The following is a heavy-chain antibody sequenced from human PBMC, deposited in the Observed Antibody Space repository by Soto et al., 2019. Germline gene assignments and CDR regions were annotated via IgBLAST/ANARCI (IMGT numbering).Heavy chain of an antibody. CDR1: GGTFSSYA. CDR3: ARDAVTAMALWY. J-gene: IGHJ4*02. CDR2: IIPIFGTA. D-gene: IGHD5-18*01. V-gene: IGHV1-69*13. Sequence: GASVKVSCKASGGTFSSYAISWVRQAPGQGLEWMGGIIPIFGTANYAQKFQGRVTITADESTSTAYMELSSLRSEDTAVYYCARDAVTAMALWYWGQGTPVTVSS.